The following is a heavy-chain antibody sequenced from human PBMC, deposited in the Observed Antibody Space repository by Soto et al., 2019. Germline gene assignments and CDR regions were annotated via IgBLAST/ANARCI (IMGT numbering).Heavy chain of an antibody. D-gene: IGHD2-15*01. CDR1: GGSFSGYY. Sequence: SSETLSLTCAVYGGSFSGYYWSWIRQPPGKGLEWIGEINHSGSTNYNPSLKSRVTISVGTSKNQFSLKLSSVTAADTAVYYCARQAVVWFDPWGQGTLVTVSS. CDR2: INHSGST. CDR3: ARQAVVWFDP. V-gene: IGHV4-34*01. J-gene: IGHJ5*02.